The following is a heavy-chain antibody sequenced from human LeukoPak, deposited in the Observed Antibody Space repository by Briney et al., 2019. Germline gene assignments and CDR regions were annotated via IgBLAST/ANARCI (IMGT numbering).Heavy chain of an antibody. Sequence: GGSLRLSCAASGYTFDDYAMHWVRQAPGKGLEWVSGISWNSGSIGYADSVKGRFTISRDNAKNSLYLQMNSLRAEDTAVYYCARDSYWLGGAIGAFDIWGQGTMVTVSS. J-gene: IGHJ3*02. CDR1: GYTFDDYA. D-gene: IGHD3-10*01. V-gene: IGHV3-9*01. CDR2: ISWNSGSI. CDR3: ARDSYWLGGAIGAFDI.